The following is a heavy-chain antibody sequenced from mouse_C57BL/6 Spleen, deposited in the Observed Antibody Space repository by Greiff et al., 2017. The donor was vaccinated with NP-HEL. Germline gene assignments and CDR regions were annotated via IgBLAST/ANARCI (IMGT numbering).Heavy chain of an antibody. V-gene: IGHV5-4*01. CDR3: ARDGDPTGFAY. Sequence: EVMLVESGGGLVKPGGSLKLSCAASGFTFSSYAMSWVRQTPEKRLEWVATISDGGSYTYYPDNVKGRFTLSRDNAKNNLYLQMSHLKSEDTAMYYYARDGDPTGFAYWGQGTLVTVSA. J-gene: IGHJ3*01. CDR2: ISDGGSYT. CDR1: GFTFSSYA.